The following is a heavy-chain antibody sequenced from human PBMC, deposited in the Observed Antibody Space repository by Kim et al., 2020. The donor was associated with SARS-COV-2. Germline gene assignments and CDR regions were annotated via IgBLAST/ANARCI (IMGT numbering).Heavy chain of an antibody. CDR3: ARDRDHRCSSTSCYIRFDY. J-gene: IGHJ4*02. Sequence: GGSLRLSCAASGFSFSTYAMHWVRQAPGKGLEWVSVISYDQGDKYYADSVKGRFTTSRDNSKNTVYLQMNSLRPEDTAVYYCARDRDHRCSSTSCYIRFDYWGQGTLVTVSS. V-gene: IGHV3-30*04. CDR1: GFSFSTYA. CDR2: ISYDQGDK. D-gene: IGHD2-2*02.